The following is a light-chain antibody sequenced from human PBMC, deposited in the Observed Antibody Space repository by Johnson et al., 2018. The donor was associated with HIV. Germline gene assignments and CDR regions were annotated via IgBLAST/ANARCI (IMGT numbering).Light chain of an antibody. V-gene: IGLV1-51*01. CDR3: GTWDSSLRVGF. J-gene: IGLJ1*01. Sequence: QSLLTQPPSMSAAPGQRVTISCSGSSSNIGNNYVSWYQQVPGAAPKLLIYDNNKRPSGIPDRFSGSKSGTSATLGITGLQTGDEADYYCGTWDSSLRVGFFGTGTKVTVL. CDR2: DNN. CDR1: SSNIGNNY.